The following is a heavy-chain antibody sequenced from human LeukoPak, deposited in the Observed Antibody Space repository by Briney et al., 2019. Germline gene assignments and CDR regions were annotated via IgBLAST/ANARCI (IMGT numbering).Heavy chain of an antibody. J-gene: IGHJ5*02. CDR2: IYYSGST. V-gene: IGHV4-59*01. CDR1: GGSISSYY. D-gene: IGHD6-6*01. CDR3: ARGASIIARALDP. Sequence: SETLSLTCTVSGGSISSYYWSWIRQPPGKGLEWIGYIYYSGSTNYNPSLKSRVTISVDTSKNQFSLKLSSVTAADTAVYYCARGASIIARALDPWGQGTLVTVSS.